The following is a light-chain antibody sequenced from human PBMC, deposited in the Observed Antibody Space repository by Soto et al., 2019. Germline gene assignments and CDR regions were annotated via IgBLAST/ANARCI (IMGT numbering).Light chain of an antibody. V-gene: IGLV1-40*01. CDR1: SSNIGAGYD. J-gene: IGLJ1*01. CDR3: QSYDSSLSGSGV. CDR2: GNS. Sequence: QSVLTQPPVGSGSPARWATIPYTGSSSNIGAGYDVHWYQQLPGTAPKLLIYGNSNRPSGVPDRFSGSKSGTSASLAITGLQAEDEADYYCQSYDSSLSGSGVFGTGTKVTVL.